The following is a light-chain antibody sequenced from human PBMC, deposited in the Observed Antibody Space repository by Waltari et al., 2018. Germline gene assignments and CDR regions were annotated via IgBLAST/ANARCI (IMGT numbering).Light chain of an antibody. V-gene: IGKV4-1*01. CDR2: WAS. Sequence: IVMPQSPDSLAVSLVERPTISCKSSQSVLYSSNNKNHLAWYQQKSGQPPKLLISWASTREYGVPDRFSGSGSGTDFTLTISSLQTEDVAVYFCQQYYSSPVTFGGGTKVEIK. CDR1: QSVLYSSNNKNH. CDR3: QQYYSSPVT. J-gene: IGKJ4*01.